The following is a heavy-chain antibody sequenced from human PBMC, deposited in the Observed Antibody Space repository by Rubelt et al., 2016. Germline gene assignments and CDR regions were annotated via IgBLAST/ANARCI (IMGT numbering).Heavy chain of an antibody. CDR2: INPNSGGT. CDR3: ASGTNPHVRIAAAPDDY. D-gene: IGHD6-13*01. J-gene: IGHJ4*02. CDR1: YTFTSYA. V-gene: IGHV1-2*02. Sequence: YTFTSYAMHWVRQAPGQGLEWMGWINPNSGGTNYAQKFQGRVTMTRDTSISTAYMELSRLRSDDTAVYYCASGTNPHVRIAAAPDDYWGQGTLVTVSS.